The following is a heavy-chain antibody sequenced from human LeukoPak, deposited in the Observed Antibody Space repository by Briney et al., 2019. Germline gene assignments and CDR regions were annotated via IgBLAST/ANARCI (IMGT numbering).Heavy chain of an antibody. CDR2: ISAYNGNT. V-gene: IGHV1-18*01. Sequence: GASVKVSCKASGYTFTSYGISWGRQAPGQGLEWMGWISAYNGNTNYAQKLQGRVTMTTDTSTSTAYMELRSLRSDDTAVYYCARGVSGTKSPDYYYYYGMDVWGQGTTVTVSS. CDR1: GYTFTSYG. CDR3: ARGVSGTKSPDYYYYYGMDV. D-gene: IGHD1-1*01. J-gene: IGHJ6*02.